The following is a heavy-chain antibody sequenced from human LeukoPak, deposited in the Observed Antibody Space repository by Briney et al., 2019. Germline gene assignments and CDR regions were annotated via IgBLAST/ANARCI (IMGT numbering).Heavy chain of an antibody. CDR3: AIVATIGGYFDY. D-gene: IGHD5-12*01. V-gene: IGHV4-39*01. Sequence: SETLSLTCTVSGGSISSSSYYWGWIRQPPGKGLEWIGSIYYSGSTYYNPSLKSRVTISVDTSKNQFSLKLSSVTAADTAVHYCAIVATIGGYFDYWGQGTLVTVSS. CDR1: GGSISSSSYY. CDR2: IYYSGST. J-gene: IGHJ4*02.